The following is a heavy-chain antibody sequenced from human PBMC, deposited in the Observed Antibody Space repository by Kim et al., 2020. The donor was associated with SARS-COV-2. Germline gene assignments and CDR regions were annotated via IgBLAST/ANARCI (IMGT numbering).Heavy chain of an antibody. J-gene: IGHJ3*02. V-gene: IGHV3-30-3*01. Sequence: APGFRFYSYTMPWVRQAPGKALEWVALVSYDETNRDYAGSVKGRFTVSRDNSKNTLFLHMNSLRPDDTSTYYCVAEDYNYVFEIWGQGTMV. CDR3: VAEDYNYVFEI. CDR1: GFRFYSYT. D-gene: IGHD4-4*01. CDR2: VSYDETNR.